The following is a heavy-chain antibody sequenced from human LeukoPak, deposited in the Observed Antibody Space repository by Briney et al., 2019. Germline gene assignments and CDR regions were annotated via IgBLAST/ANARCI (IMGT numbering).Heavy chain of an antibody. D-gene: IGHD6-6*01. J-gene: IGHJ4*02. Sequence: GGSLRLSCAASGFTFSDYYMSWIRQAPGEGLEWVSYISSSGSTIYYADSVKGRFTISRDNAKNSLYLQMNSLRAEDTAVYYCARDREQLTYYFYYWGQGTLVTVSS. CDR1: GFTFSDYY. CDR2: ISSSGSTI. CDR3: ARDREQLTYYFYY. V-gene: IGHV3-11*01.